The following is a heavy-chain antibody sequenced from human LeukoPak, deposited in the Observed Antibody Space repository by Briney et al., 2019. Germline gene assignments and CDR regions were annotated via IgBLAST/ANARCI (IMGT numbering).Heavy chain of an antibody. CDR2: ISYDGSNK. Sequence: PGGSLRLSCAASGFTFSSYAMHWVRQAPGKGLEWVAVISYDGSNKYYADSVKGRFTISRDNSKNTLHLQMNSLRAEDTAVYYCAREGNHYDILTGYYYAYYFDYWGQGTLVTVSS. V-gene: IGHV3-30-3*01. J-gene: IGHJ4*02. CDR1: GFTFSSYA. CDR3: AREGNHYDILTGYYYAYYFDY. D-gene: IGHD3-9*01.